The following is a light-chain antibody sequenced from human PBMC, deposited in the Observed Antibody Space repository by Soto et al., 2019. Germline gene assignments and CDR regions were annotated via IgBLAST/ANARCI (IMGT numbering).Light chain of an antibody. V-gene: IGKV3-20*01. CDR1: QSVSSS. Sequence: EIVLTQSPGTLSLSPGERATLSCRASQSVSSSLAWYQQKPGQAPRLLIYGASSRATGIPDRVSGSGSGTDFSLTISRLEPEDSAVYYCQQYGSSPTTFGQGTKVDIK. CDR2: GAS. J-gene: IGKJ1*01. CDR3: QQYGSSPTT.